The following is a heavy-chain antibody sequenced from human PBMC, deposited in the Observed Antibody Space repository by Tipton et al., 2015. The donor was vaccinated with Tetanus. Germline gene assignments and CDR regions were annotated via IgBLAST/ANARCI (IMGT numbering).Heavy chain of an antibody. D-gene: IGHD2-15*01. CDR3: ARGLCGGSCVTFYYYYGMDV. CDR1: GYTFTSYA. V-gene: IGHV1-3*01. CDR2: INAGNGNT. J-gene: IGHJ6*02. Sequence: QMQLVQSGAEVKKPGASVKVSCKASGYTFTSYAMHWVRQAPGQRLEWMGWINAGNGNTKYSQKFQGRVTITRDTSASTAYMELSSLRSEDTAVYYCARGLCGGSCVTFYYYYGMDVWGQGTTVTVSS.